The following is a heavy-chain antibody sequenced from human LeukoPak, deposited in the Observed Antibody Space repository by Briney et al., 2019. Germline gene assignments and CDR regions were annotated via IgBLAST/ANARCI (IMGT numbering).Heavy chain of an antibody. D-gene: IGHD2-21*01. Sequence: GGSLRLSCAASGFTFSSCSMNWVRQAPGKGLEWVSSISSSSSYIYYADSVKGRFTISRDNAKNSLYLQMNSLRAEDTAVYYCAREAGGDLDYWGQGTLVTVSS. CDR1: GFTFSSCS. J-gene: IGHJ4*02. V-gene: IGHV3-21*01. CDR2: ISSSSSYI. CDR3: AREAGGDLDY.